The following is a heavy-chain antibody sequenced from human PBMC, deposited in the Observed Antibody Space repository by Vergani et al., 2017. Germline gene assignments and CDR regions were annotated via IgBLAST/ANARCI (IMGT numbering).Heavy chain of an antibody. V-gene: IGHV3-73*02. CDR1: EFKISDFD. Sequence: DVHLVQSGGGQVQPGESLEVSCAASEFKISDFDIHWVRQAPGRGLEWVGRSGLEGARMIDNSVASFSASVRGRFGISRDDSKNAVHLRLSNLGVEDTAIYYCARSKSINPWRTESRRGWCDFWGQGTLVTV. D-gene: IGHD2-21*01. J-gene: IGHJ4*02. CDR3: ARSKSINPWRTESRRGWCDF. CDR2: SGLEGARMIDNSVA.